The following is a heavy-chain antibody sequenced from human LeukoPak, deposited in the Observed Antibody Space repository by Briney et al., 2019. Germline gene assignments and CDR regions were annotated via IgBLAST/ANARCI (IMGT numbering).Heavy chain of an antibody. CDR1: GYTFTSYG. CDR2: ISVYNGNT. V-gene: IGHV1-18*01. CDR3: ARDPRFYYGSGARFDP. J-gene: IGHJ5*02. Sequence: ASVKVSCKASGYTFTSYGISWVRQAPGQGLEWMGWISVYNGNTNYAQKLQGRVTMTTDTSTSTAYMELRSLRSDDTAVYYCARDPRFYYGSGARFDPWGQGTLVTVSS. D-gene: IGHD3-10*01.